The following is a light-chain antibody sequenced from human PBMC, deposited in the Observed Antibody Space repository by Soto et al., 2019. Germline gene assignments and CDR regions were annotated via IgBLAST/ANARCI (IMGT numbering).Light chain of an antibody. Sequence: EIVLTQSPGTLSLSPGERATLSCRASQSVSSNFLAWYQQKPGQAPRLLIYDSSNRATGMPDRFSGSGSGTDFTLTISRPQPEDFAVYYCQQYGSSPRTFGQGTKVEIK. CDR2: DSS. CDR1: QSVSSNF. V-gene: IGKV3-20*01. CDR3: QQYGSSPRT. J-gene: IGKJ1*01.